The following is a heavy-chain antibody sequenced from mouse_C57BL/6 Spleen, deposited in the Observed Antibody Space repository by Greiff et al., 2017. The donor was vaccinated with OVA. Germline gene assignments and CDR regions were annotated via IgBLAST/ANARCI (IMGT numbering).Heavy chain of an antibody. CDR1: GFTFSDYY. J-gene: IGHJ4*01. D-gene: IGHD2-5*01. V-gene: IGHV5-12*01. CDR2: ISNGGGST. CDR3: ARVYYSNYGGAMDY. Sequence: EVNVVESGGGLVQPGGSLKLSCAASGFTFSDYYMYWVRQTPEKRLEWVAYISNGGGSTYYPDTVKGRFTISRDNAKNTLYLQMSRLKSEDTAMYYCARVYYSNYGGAMDYWGQGTSVTVSS.